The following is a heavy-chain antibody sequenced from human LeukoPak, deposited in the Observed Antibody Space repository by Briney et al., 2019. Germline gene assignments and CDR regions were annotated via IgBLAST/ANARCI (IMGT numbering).Heavy chain of an antibody. CDR1: GFPFSDYG. J-gene: IGHJ4*02. CDR3: AKVRWGSDNALDS. D-gene: IGHD3-16*01. Sequence: GGSLRLSCAASGFPFSDYGMYWVRQAPGKGLEWLAVISHDGSNKHYADSVKGRITISRDNFMNTLYLQMNSLTAEDTAVYYCAKVRWGSDNALDSWGQGTLVTGSS. CDR2: ISHDGSNK. V-gene: IGHV3-30*18.